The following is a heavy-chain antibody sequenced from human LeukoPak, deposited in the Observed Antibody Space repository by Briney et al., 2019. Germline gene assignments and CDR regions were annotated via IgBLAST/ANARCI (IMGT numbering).Heavy chain of an antibody. Sequence: GGSLRLSCAASGFTFGSYSMNWVRQAPGKGLEWVSFISSLSGTREYADSVKGRFTISRDNAKNSLYLQMNSLRAEDTALYYCAKESGGELVRYSSGYYDYWGQGTLVTVSS. V-gene: IGHV3-48*01. CDR2: ISSLSGTR. J-gene: IGHJ4*02. CDR1: GFTFGSYS. D-gene: IGHD3-22*01. CDR3: AKESGGELVRYSSGYYDY.